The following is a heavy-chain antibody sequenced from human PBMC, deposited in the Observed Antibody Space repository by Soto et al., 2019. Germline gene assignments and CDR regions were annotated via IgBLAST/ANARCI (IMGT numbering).Heavy chain of an antibody. CDR1: GGSISSGGYY. J-gene: IGHJ4*02. CDR2: IYYSGST. CDR3: ASYYGSGRCFDY. V-gene: IGHV4-31*02. D-gene: IGHD3-10*01. Sequence: SETLSLTCTVSGGSISSGGYYWSWIRQHPGKGLEWIGYIYYSGSTYYNPSLKSRVTISADTSKNQFSLKLSSVTAADTAAYYCASYYGSGRCFDYWGQGTLVTVPQ.